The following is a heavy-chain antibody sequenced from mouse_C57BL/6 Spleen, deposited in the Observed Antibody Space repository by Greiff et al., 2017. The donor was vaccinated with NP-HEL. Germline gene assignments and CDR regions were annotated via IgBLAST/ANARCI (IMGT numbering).Heavy chain of an antibody. D-gene: IGHD4-1*01. V-gene: IGHV1-15*01. CDR1: GYTFTDYE. CDR2: IDPETGGT. Sequence: LVESGAELVRPGASVTLSCKASGYTFTDYEMHWVKQTPVHGLEWIGAIDPETGGTAYNQKFKGKAILTADKSSSTAYMELRSLTSEDSAVYYCTRWGTGYYFDYWGQGTTLTVSS. CDR3: TRWGTGYYFDY. J-gene: IGHJ2*01.